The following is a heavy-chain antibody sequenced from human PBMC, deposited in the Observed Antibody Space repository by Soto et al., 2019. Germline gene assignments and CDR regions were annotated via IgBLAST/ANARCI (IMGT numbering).Heavy chain of an antibody. V-gene: IGHV4-31*02. CDR2: IYYSGST. J-gene: IGHJ6*02. CDR1: AGSLNSSGYY. CDR3: ARDLPYCGGDCYGMDV. D-gene: IGHD2-21*01. Sequence: SETLSLTWTVSAGSLNSSGYYWSWLRQHPGKGLEWIGYIYYSGSTYYNPSLKSRVTISVDTSKNQFSLKLSSVTAADTAVYYCARDLPYCGGDCYGMDVWGQGTTDTVSS.